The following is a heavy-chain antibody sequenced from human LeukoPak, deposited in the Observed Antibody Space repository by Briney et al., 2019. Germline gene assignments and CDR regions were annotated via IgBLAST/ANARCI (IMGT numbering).Heavy chain of an antibody. CDR3: AKEGGSGSYYTFSPWYFDL. J-gene: IGHJ2*01. CDR2: ISGSGGST. Sequence: GGSLRLSCAASGFTSSSYAMSWVRQAPGKGLEWVSAISGSGGSTYYADSVKGRFTISKDNSKNTLYLQMNSLRAEDTAVYYCAKEGGSGSYYTFSPWYFDLWGRGTLVTVSS. CDR1: GFTSSSYA. V-gene: IGHV3-23*01. D-gene: IGHD3-10*01.